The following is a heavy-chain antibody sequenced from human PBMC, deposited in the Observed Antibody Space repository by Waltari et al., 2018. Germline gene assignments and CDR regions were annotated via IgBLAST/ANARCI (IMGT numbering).Heavy chain of an antibody. J-gene: IGHJ4*02. Sequence: QGQLVQSGPAMKNPGASVRVSCKVSGFTFIGYYIHWLRQAPGQGPEWMGCIDRRSGGTTYSPRFEGRVLLTRSPSAATAYMDLSGLKPDDTTIYYCATPHIPTTFGMIIRFPFWGQGTLISVSS. CDR1: GFTFIGYY. V-gene: IGHV1-2*02. CDR2: IDRRSGGT. CDR3: ATPHIPTTFGMIIRFPF. D-gene: IGHD3-3*01.